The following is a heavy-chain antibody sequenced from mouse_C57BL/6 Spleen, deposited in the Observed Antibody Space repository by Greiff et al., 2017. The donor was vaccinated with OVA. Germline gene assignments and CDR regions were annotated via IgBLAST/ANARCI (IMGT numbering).Heavy chain of an antibody. CDR3: ARSSPSSDYAMDY. J-gene: IGHJ4*01. Sequence: QVQLQQSGAELVKPGSSVKLSCKASGYTFTSYWMHWVKRRPIQGLEWIGNIDPSDSETHYNQKFKDKATLTVDKSSSTAYMQLSSLTSEDSAVYYCARSSPSSDYAMDYWGQGTSVTVSS. D-gene: IGHD3-2*02. CDR2: IDPSDSET. V-gene: IGHV1-52*01. CDR1: GYTFTSYW.